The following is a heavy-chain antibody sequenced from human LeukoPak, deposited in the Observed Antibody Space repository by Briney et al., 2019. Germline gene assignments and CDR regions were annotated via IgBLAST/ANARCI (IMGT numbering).Heavy chain of an antibody. V-gene: IGHV4-39*02. Sequence: PSETLSLTCTVSGGSISSSSYYWGWIRQPPGKGLEWIGSIYYSGSTYYNPSLKSRVTISVDTSKNQFSLKLSSVTAADTAVYYCARDQWLVPHDYWGQGTLVTVSS. CDR3: ARDQWLVPHDY. J-gene: IGHJ4*02. CDR1: GGSISSSSYY. D-gene: IGHD6-19*01. CDR2: IYYSGST.